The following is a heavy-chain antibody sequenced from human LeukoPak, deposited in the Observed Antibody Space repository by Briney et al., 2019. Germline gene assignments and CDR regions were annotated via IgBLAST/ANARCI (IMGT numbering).Heavy chain of an antibody. D-gene: IGHD3-22*01. CDR2: IIPILGIA. J-gene: IGHJ4*02. Sequence: GASVKVSCKASGGTFSSYAISWVRQAPGQGLEWMGRIIPILGIANYAQKFQGRVTITADKSTSTAYMELSSLRSEDTGVYYCARIPDSSGYYYDYWGQGTLVTVCS. V-gene: IGHV1-69*04. CDR1: GGTFSSYA. CDR3: ARIPDSSGYYYDY.